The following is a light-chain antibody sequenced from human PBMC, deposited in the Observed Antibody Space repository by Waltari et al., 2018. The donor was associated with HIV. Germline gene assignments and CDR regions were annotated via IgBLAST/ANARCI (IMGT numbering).Light chain of an antibody. J-gene: IGLJ7*01. Sequence: QSVLTQPPSASGTPGQRVTISCSGSTSNIGSNYVHWYQHLPGTAPELLIYGLNERPSVVSDRFSGSKSGTSASLAISGLRSEDEGDYSCAAWDDSLGGPVFGGGTQLTVL. CDR2: GLN. V-gene: IGLV1-47*01. CDR1: TSNIGSNY. CDR3: AAWDDSLGGPV.